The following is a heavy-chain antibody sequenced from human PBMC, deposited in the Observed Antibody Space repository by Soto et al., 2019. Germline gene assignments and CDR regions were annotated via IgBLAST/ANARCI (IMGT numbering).Heavy chain of an antibody. CDR2: ISGSGGST. CDR3: ARAPITIFGVVPYYYYMDV. Sequence: PGGSLRLSCAASGFTFSSYAMSWVRQXPGKGLEWVSAISGSGGSTYYADSVKGRFTISRDNSKNTLYLQMNSLRAEDTAVYYCARAPITIFGVVPYYYYMDVWGKGTTVTVSS. V-gene: IGHV3-23*01. CDR1: GFTFSSYA. D-gene: IGHD3-3*01. J-gene: IGHJ6*03.